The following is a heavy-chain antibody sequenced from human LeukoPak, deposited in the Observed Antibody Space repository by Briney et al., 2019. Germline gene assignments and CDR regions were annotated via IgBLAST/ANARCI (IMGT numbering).Heavy chain of an antibody. J-gene: IGHJ4*02. Sequence: GGSLRLSCTASGFTFGDYRMSWVRQAPGKGLEWVGFIRKRASGGTTEYAASVKGRFTISRDDSKSIAFLQMNSLRNEDTAIYYCVRDDSPGFYWGQGTLVTVS. CDR2: IRKRASGGTT. D-gene: IGHD5-18*01. CDR3: VRDDSPGFY. V-gene: IGHV3-49*04. CDR1: GFTFGDYR.